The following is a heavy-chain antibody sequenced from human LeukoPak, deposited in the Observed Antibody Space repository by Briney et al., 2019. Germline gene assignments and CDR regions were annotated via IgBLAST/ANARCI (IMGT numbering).Heavy chain of an antibody. J-gene: IGHJ4*02. CDR3: ARERRDGYNYIDY. V-gene: IGHV4-59*12. CDR1: GGSISSYY. CDR2: IYYSGST. Sequence: SETLSLTCTVSGGSISSYYWSWIRQPPGKGLEWIGYIYYSGSTNYNPSLKSRVTISVDTSKNQFSLKLSSVTAADTAVYYCARERRDGYNYIDYWGQGTLVTVSS. D-gene: IGHD5-24*01.